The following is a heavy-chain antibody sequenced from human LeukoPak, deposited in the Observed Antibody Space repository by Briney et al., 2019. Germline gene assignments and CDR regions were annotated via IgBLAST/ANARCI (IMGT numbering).Heavy chain of an antibody. CDR3: AGPMYYYDSRFDY. CDR2: IYYSGST. D-gene: IGHD3-22*01. Sequence: PSETLSLTCTVSGGSISSSSYYWGWIRQPPGKGLEWIGSIYYSGSTYYNPSLKSRVTISVDTFKNQFSLKLSSVTAADTAVYYCAGPMYYYDSRFDYWGQGTLVTVSS. CDR1: GGSISSSSYY. J-gene: IGHJ4*02. V-gene: IGHV4-39*01.